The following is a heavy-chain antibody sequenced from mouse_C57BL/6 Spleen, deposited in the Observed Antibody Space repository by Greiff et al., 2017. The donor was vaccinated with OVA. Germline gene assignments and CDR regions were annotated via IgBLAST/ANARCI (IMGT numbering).Heavy chain of an antibody. Sequence: VKLQESGAELVRPGASVTLSCKASGYTFTDYEMHWVKQTPVHGLEWIGAIDPETGGTAYNQKFKGKAILTAGKSSSTAYMELRSLTSEDSAVYYCTRPYYYGSSSYYYAMDYWGQGTSVTVSS. CDR1: GYTFTDYE. J-gene: IGHJ4*01. V-gene: IGHV1-15*01. CDR3: TRPYYYGSSSYYYAMDY. D-gene: IGHD1-1*01. CDR2: IDPETGGT.